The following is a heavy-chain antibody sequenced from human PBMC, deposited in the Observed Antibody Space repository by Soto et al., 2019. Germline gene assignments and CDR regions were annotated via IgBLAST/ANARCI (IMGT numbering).Heavy chain of an antibody. Sequence: EVQVVESGGGLVQPGGSLRLSCAASGFTFSDHYMDWVRQAPGKGLEWVGRTRNKANSYTTEYGASVKGRFTISRDDSTNSLYLPISRLKPADMAVCYCGRPIPYHGIDVWGQGTTVTVSS. CDR1: GFTFSDHY. J-gene: IGHJ6*02. CDR3: GRPIPYHGIDV. V-gene: IGHV3-72*01. CDR2: TRNKANSYTT.